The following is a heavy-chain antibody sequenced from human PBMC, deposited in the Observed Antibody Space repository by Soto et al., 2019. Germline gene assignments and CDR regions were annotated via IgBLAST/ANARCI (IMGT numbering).Heavy chain of an antibody. V-gene: IGHV2-5*02. J-gene: IGHJ4*02. CDR3: ALVVVAATLTYFDY. CDR1: GFSLSTSGVG. CDR2: IYWDDDK. D-gene: IGHD2-15*01. Sequence: SGPTLVNPTPTLTLTCTFSGFSLSTSGVGVGWIRQPPGKALEWLALIYWDDDKAYSPTLKSRLTITKDTSKNQVVLTMTNMDPVDTATYYCALVVVAATLTYFDYWGQGTLVTVSS.